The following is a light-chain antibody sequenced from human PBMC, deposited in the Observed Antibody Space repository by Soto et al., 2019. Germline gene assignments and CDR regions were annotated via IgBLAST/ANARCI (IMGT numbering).Light chain of an antibody. CDR3: QQRSNWAVT. V-gene: IGKV3-11*01. J-gene: IGKJ4*01. CDR1: QSISTY. CDR2: DAS. Sequence: EIVLTQSPATLSLSPGERATLSCRASQSISTYLAGYQQKPGQAPRLLIYDASNRATGIPARFSGSGSGTDFTLTISSRASEDFAVYYWQQRSNWAVTFGGGTEVEIK.